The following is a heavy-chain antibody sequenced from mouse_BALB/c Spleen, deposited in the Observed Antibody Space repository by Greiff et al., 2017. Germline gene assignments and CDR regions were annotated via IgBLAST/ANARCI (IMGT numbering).Heavy chain of an antibody. V-gene: IGHV5-4*02. CDR2: ISDGGSYT. Sequence: EVQRVESGGGLVKPGGSLKLSCAASGFTFSDYYMYWVRQTPEKRLEWVATISDGGSYTYYPDSVKGRFTISRDNAKNNLYLQMSSLKSEDTAMYYCARDGGYDEGFAYWGQGTLVTVSA. J-gene: IGHJ3*01. CDR3: ARDGGYDEGFAY. D-gene: IGHD2-2*01. CDR1: GFTFSDYY.